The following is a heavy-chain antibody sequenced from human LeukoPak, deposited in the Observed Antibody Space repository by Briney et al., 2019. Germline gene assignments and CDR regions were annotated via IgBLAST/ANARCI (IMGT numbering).Heavy chain of an antibody. CDR2: ISAYNGNT. D-gene: IGHD3-10*01. J-gene: IGHJ5*02. CDR1: GYTFTSYG. CDR3: AIGFWFGDSKWFDP. V-gene: IGHV1-18*01. Sequence: VASVKVSCKASGYTFTSYGISWVRQAPGQGLEWMAWISAYNGNTNYAQTLQGRVTMTTDTSTSTAYMELRSLRSDDTAVYYCAIGFWFGDSKWFDPWGEGTLVSVSS.